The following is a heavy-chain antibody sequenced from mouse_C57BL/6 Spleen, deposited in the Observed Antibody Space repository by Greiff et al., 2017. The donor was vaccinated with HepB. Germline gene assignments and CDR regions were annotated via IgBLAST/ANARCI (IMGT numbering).Heavy chain of an antibody. Sequence: VKLQESGPELVKPGASVKISCKASGYAFSSSWMNWVKQRPGKGLEWIGRIYPGDGDTNYNGKFKGKATLTADKSSSTAYMQLSSLTSEDSAVYFCARELWFFDYWGQGTTLTVSS. CDR3: ARELWFFDY. D-gene: IGHD2-2*01. CDR1: GYAFSSSW. J-gene: IGHJ2*01. V-gene: IGHV1-82*01. CDR2: IYPGDGDT.